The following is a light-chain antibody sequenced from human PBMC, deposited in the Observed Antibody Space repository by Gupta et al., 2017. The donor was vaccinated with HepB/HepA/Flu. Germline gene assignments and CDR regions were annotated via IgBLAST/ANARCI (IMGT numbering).Light chain of an antibody. CDR1: QSVSSY. CDR2: DAS. J-gene: IGKJ4*01. V-gene: IGKV3-11*01. Sequence: EIVFTQSPATLPLSPGDRATSSCRASQSVSSYLAWYQQKPGQSPRILIYDASNRATGIPARFSGSGSGTDFTLTISSLEPEDFVVYYCQQRSNWPLTFGGGTKVEIK. CDR3: QQRSNWPLT.